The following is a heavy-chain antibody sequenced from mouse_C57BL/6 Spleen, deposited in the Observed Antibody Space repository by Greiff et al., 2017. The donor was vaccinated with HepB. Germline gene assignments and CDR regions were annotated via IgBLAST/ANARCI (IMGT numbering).Heavy chain of an antibody. D-gene: IGHD2-1*01. Sequence: VQLQESGAELARPGASVKLSCKASGYTFTSYGISWVKQRTGQGLEWIGEIYPRSGNTYYNEKFKGKATLTADKSSSTAYTELRSLTSEDSAVYFCARYDGNYLYAMYYWGQGTSVTVSS. CDR3: ARYDGNYLYAMYY. J-gene: IGHJ4*01. V-gene: IGHV1-81*01. CDR2: IYPRSGNT. CDR1: GYTFTSYG.